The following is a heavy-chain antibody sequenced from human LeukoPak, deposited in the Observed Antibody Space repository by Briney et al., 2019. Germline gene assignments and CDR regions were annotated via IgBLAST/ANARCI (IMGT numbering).Heavy chain of an antibody. CDR2: ISSRSSYI. J-gene: IGHJ4*02. V-gene: IGHV3-21*01. CDR3: ARENEEIDY. CDR1: GFTFSSYS. D-gene: IGHD1-1*01. Sequence: GGSLRLSCAASGFTFSSYSMDWVRQAPGKGLEWVSSISSRSSYIYYADSVKGRFTISRDNAKNSLYLQMNSLRAEDTAVYYCARENEEIDYWGQGTLVTVSS.